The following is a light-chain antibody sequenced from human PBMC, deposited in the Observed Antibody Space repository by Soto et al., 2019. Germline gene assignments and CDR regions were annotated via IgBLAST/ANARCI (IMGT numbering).Light chain of an antibody. V-gene: IGLV2-8*01. CDR2: GVS. CDR3: SSYAGSDNFDVI. Sequence: QSVLTQPPSASGSPGQSVTISCAGTSSDVGDYNFVSWYRQHPGKAPKLIIYGVSKRPSGVPDRFSGSKSGNTASLTVSGLQAEDEADYYCSSYAGSDNFDVIFGGGTQLTVL. J-gene: IGLJ2*01. CDR1: SSDVGDYNF.